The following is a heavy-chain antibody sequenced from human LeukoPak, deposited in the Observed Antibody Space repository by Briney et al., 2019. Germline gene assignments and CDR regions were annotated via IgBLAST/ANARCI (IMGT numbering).Heavy chain of an antibody. V-gene: IGHV1-69*05. Sequence: SVKVSCKASGGTFSSYAISWVRQTPGQGLEWMGGIIPIFGTANYAQKFQGRVTITTDESTSTAYMELSSLRSEDTAVYYCARSAEGGSYYSGHNWFDPWGQGTLVTVSS. CDR3: ARSAEGGSYYSGHNWFDP. D-gene: IGHD1-26*01. CDR2: IIPIFGTA. CDR1: GGTFSSYA. J-gene: IGHJ5*02.